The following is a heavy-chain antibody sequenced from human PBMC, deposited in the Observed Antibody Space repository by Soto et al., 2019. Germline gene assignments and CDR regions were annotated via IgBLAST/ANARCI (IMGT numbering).Heavy chain of an antibody. Sequence: SGPTLVNPTQSLTLTCSFSGFSLTTTEVAVGWIRQPPGKALEWLALIYWDDDKRYSPSLKSSLTITKDTAKNQVVLTMTNMDPVDTATYYCAHKFNSGFDSWGQGTLVTVSS. D-gene: IGHD6-19*01. CDR2: IYWDDDK. CDR3: AHKFNSGFDS. J-gene: IGHJ4*02. V-gene: IGHV2-5*02. CDR1: GFSLTTTEVA.